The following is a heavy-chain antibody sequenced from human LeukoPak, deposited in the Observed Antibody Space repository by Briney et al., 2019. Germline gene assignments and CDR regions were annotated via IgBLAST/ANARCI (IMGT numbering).Heavy chain of an antibody. CDR1: GFTFSSYA. V-gene: IGHV3-23*01. CDR2: ISGSGSST. Sequence: PRESLRLSCAASGFTFSSYAMSWVRQAPGKGLEWVSAISGSGSSTYYADSVKGRFTISRDNSKNTLYLQMNSLRAEDTAVYYCAKSASPDYGGSFDPWGQGTLVTVSS. CDR3: AKSASPDYGGSFDP. D-gene: IGHD4-23*01. J-gene: IGHJ5*02.